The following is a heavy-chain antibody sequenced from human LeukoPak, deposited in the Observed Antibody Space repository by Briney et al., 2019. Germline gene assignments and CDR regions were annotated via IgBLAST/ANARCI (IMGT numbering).Heavy chain of an antibody. J-gene: IGHJ3*02. Sequence: SETLSLTCTVSGGSISSSNYYWGWIRQPPGKGLEWIGSIFYSGSTYYNPSLKSRVTISVDTSKNKFSLKLSSVTAADTAVYYCARPYSRPSISDGFDIWGQGTMVTVSS. V-gene: IGHV4-39*01. CDR3: ARPYSRPSISDGFDI. CDR1: GGSISSSNYY. CDR2: IFYSGST. D-gene: IGHD6-13*01.